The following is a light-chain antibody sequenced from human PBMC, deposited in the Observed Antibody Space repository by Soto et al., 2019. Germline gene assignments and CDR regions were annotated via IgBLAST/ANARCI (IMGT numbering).Light chain of an antibody. CDR1: KSNIGSNT. CDR2: SNN. V-gene: IGLV1-44*01. Sequence: QSVVTQSPSTSGTPGQRVTISCSGSKSNIGSNTLNWYQHLPGTAAKLLIYSNNQRPSGVPDRFSGSKSGTAASLAISGLQSEDEADYYCAVWDDSLDAWVFGGGTKVTVL. CDR3: AVWDDSLDAWV. J-gene: IGLJ3*02.